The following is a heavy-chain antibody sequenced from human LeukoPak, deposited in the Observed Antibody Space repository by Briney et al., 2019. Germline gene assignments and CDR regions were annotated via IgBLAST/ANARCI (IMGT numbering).Heavy chain of an antibody. D-gene: IGHD6-13*01. CDR2: IKQDGSEK. Sequence: GGSLRLSCAASGFTFSSYSMNWVRQAPGKGLEWVANIKQDGSEKYYVDSVKGRFTISRDNAKNSLYLQMNSLRAEDTAVYYCARAAGYSSSLPGEAYYYYYYMDVWGKGTTVTVSS. J-gene: IGHJ6*03. CDR3: ARAAGYSSSLPGEAYYYYYYMDV. V-gene: IGHV3-7*01. CDR1: GFTFSSYS.